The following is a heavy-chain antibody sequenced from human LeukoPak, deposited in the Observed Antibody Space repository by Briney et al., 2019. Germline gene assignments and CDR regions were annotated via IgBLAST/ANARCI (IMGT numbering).Heavy chain of an antibody. D-gene: IGHD6-25*01. CDR3: ARERRLSD. Sequence: GGSLRLSCAASGFTFSDYYMTWIRQAPGKGLEWLSYISPSSSSTIYADPVKGRFTISRDNAKNSLYLQMDGLRAEDTAVYYCARERRLSDWGQGTLVTVSS. CDR2: ISPSSSST. V-gene: IGHV3-11*06. J-gene: IGHJ4*02. CDR1: GFTFSDYY.